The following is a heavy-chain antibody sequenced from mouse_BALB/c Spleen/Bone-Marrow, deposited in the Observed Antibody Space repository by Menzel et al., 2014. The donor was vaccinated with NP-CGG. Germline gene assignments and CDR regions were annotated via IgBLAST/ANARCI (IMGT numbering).Heavy chain of an antibody. J-gene: IGHJ3*01. CDR2: IDPNTYYT. CDR3: ARYWDAY. D-gene: IGHD4-1*01. CDR1: GYTFTNYW. Sequence: VQLVESRAELAKPGASVKMSCKASGYTFTNYWMHWVKQRPGQGLEWIGYIDPNTYYTRYNQKFKDKATLTADKSSSTAYLQLSSLTSGDSAVYYCARYWDAYWGQGTLVTVSA. V-gene: IGHV1-7*01.